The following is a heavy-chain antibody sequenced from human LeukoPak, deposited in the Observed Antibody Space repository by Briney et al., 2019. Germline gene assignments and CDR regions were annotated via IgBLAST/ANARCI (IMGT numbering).Heavy chain of an antibody. CDR3: ARSSSSWETERLGP. Sequence: SETLSLTCTVSGGSISSYYWSWIRQPPGKGLEWIGYIYYSGRTNYNPSLKSRVTISVDTCKNQFSLKLSSVTAADTAVYYCARSSSSWETERLGPWGQGTLVTVSS. CDR2: IYYSGRT. V-gene: IGHV4-59*01. D-gene: IGHD6-13*01. CDR1: GGSISSYY. J-gene: IGHJ5*02.